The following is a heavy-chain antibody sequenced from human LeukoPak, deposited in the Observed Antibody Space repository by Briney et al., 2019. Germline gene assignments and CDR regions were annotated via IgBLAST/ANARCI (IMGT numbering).Heavy chain of an antibody. J-gene: IGHJ3*02. CDR1: GGSISSSSYY. V-gene: IGHV4-39*01. Sequence: SETLSLTCTVSGGSISSSSYYWGWIRQPPGKGLEWIGSIYYSGSTYYNPSLKSRVTISVDTSKNQFSLKLSSVTAADTAVYYCARGRRYSSGWAGGAFDIWGQGTMVTVSS. CDR2: IYYSGST. CDR3: ARGRRYSSGWAGGAFDI. D-gene: IGHD6-19*01.